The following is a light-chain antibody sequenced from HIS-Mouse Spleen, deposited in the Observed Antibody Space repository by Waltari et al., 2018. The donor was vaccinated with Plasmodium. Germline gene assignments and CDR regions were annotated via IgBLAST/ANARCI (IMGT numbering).Light chain of an antibody. CDR1: QSISSW. CDR2: KAS. CDR3: QQYNTYSWT. Sequence: DIQMTQSPSTLSASVGDRVTITCRAIQSISSWLALYKQKPGKAPKLLIYKASSLERGVPSRFSGSGSVTEFTLTISSLKPDDFATYYCQQYNTYSWTFGQGTKVEIK. J-gene: IGKJ1*01. V-gene: IGKV1-5*03.